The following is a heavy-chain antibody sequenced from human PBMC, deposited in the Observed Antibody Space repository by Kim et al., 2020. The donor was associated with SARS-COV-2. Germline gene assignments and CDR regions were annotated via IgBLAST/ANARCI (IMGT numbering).Heavy chain of an antibody. J-gene: IGHJ6*02. CDR3: ARDIVEETAYYDYGMDV. V-gene: IGHV3-11*06. D-gene: IGHD3-16*02. Sequence: KGRYTMSRDNAKNSLYLQMNVLRAEDTAVYYCARDIVEETAYYDYGMDVWGQGTTVTVSS.